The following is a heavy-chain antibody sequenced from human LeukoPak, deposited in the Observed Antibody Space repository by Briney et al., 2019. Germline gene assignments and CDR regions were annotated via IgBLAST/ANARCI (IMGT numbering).Heavy chain of an antibody. CDR3: ARGDIYLDH. CDR1: GDSMSPYY. Sequence: SETLSLTCSVSGDSMSPYYWTWIRQPPGKGLEWIGYIDYRRSPTYIPSLNSRVTISLDTAKNQLSLKLTSVTAADTAMYFCARGDIYLDHWGQGILVTVS. V-gene: IGHV4-59*01. D-gene: IGHD2-15*01. J-gene: IGHJ4*02. CDR2: IDYRRSP.